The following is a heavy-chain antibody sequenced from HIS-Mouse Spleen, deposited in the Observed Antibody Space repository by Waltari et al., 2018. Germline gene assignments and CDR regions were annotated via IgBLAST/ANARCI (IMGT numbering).Heavy chain of an antibody. Sequence: QLQLQESGPGLGKPSETLSLTCTVSGGSISSSSYDWGWIRQPPGKGLEWIGSIYYSGSTYYNPSLKSRVTISVDTSKNQFSLKLSSVTAADTAVYYCARDYGDNWFDPWGQGTLVTVSS. D-gene: IGHD4-17*01. CDR3: ARDYGDNWFDP. CDR1: GGSISSSSYD. J-gene: IGHJ5*02. V-gene: IGHV4-39*07. CDR2: IYYSGST.